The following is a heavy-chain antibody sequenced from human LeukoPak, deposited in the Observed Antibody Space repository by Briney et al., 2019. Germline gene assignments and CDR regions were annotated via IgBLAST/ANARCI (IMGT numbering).Heavy chain of an antibody. D-gene: IGHD3/OR15-3a*01. CDR3: ARRRTGDYFDY. J-gene: IGHJ4*02. V-gene: IGHV2-70*11. CDR2: IDWDDDK. Sequence: SGPALANPTQTLTLTCTFSGFSLTTTGMCVSWIRQPPGKPLESLARIDWDDDKYYSTSRKTRLTISKDTSKNQVVLTMTNMDPVDTATYYCARRRTGDYFDYWGQGTLVIVS. CDR1: GFSLTTTGMC.